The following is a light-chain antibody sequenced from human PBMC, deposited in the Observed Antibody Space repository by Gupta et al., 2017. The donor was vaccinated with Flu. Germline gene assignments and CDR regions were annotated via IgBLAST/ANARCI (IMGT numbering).Light chain of an antibody. CDR3: HQSSNLPWT. Sequence: KGKVTITCRASQNIGTSLNWYQQKPDQSPKLLIKYASQSFSGVPSRFSGSGSGTDFTLTINSLEAEDAATYYCHQSSNLPWTFGQGTKVEIK. J-gene: IGKJ1*01. CDR1: QNIGTS. V-gene: IGKV6-21*01. CDR2: YAS.